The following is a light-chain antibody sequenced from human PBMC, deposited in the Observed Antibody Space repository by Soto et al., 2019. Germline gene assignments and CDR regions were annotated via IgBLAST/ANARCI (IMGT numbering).Light chain of an antibody. J-gene: IGKJ3*01. Sequence: DIQMTQSPSSLSASVGDRVTITCRASQAISNWLDWYQQKPGKAPKLLIYTASNLETGVPSRFRGSGSGTDFTFTISSLQPEDIATYYCQQYDNLPLTFGAGTKVDIK. CDR2: TAS. CDR1: QAISNW. V-gene: IGKV1-33*01. CDR3: QQYDNLPLT.